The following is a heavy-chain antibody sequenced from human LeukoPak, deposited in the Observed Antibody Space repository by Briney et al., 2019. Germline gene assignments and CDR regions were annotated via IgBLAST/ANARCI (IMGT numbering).Heavy chain of an antibody. D-gene: IGHD3-22*01. CDR2: IYTSGST. CDR3: ARDLYYYDSSGYYYVGAFDI. V-gene: IGHV4-4*07. Sequence: PSETLSLTCTVSGGSISSYYWSWIRQPAGKGLEWIGRIYTSGSTDYNPSLKSRVTMSVDTSKNQFSLKLSSVTAADTAVYYCARDLYYYDSSGYYYVGAFDIWGQGTMVTVSS. CDR1: GGSISSYY. J-gene: IGHJ3*02.